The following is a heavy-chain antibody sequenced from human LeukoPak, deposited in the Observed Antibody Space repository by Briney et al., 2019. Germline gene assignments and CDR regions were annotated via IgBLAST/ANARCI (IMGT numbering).Heavy chain of an antibody. D-gene: IGHD3-22*01. CDR1: GGSFSGYY. J-gene: IGHJ4*02. Sequence: SETLSLTCAVYGGSFSGYYWSWIRQPPGKGLEWIGEINHSGSTNYNPSLKSRVTISVDMSKNQFSLKLSSVTAADTAVYYCARVAAPDYDSSGYYIDYWGQGTLVTVSS. CDR3: ARVAAPDYDSSGYYIDY. V-gene: IGHV4-34*01. CDR2: INHSGST.